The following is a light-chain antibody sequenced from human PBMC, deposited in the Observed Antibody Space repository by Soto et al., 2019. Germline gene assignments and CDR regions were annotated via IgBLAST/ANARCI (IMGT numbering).Light chain of an antibody. J-gene: IGKJ1*01. CDR3: PQYTNWPPGT. Sequence: EIVMTQSPTTLSVSPGERATLSCRASQSVSSNLAWYQQKPGQAPRLLIYGASTRATGIPARFSGSGSGTEFTLTISSLQSEDFAVYYCPQYTNWPPGTFGQGTKVEIK. V-gene: IGKV3-15*01. CDR2: GAS. CDR1: QSVSSN.